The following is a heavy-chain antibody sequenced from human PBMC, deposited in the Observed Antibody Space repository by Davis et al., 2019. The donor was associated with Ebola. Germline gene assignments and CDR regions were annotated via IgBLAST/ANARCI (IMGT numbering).Heavy chain of an antibody. V-gene: IGHV3-30*02. CDR1: GFTFSTYG. CDR2: IQDDGTNK. Sequence: GESLKISCAASGFTFSTYGMYWVRQAPGKGLEWVTFIQDDGTNKYSAESVKGRFTISRDNSKNTLFLQMNSLRVEDTAVYYCAKDPRRGSDWTGYFDYWGQGTLVIVSS. CDR3: AKDPRRGSDWTGYFDY. J-gene: IGHJ4*02. D-gene: IGHD6-19*01.